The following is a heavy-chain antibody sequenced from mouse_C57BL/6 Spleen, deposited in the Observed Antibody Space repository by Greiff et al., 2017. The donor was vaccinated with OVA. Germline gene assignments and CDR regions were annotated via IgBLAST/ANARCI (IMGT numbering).Heavy chain of an antibody. J-gene: IGHJ4*01. V-gene: IGHV1-82*01. CDR3: ARHYDYDDAMDY. CDR1: GYAFSSSW. CDR2: IYPGDGDT. Sequence: VQLQQSGPELVKPGASVKISCKASGYAFSSSWMNWVKQRPGKGLEWIGRIYPGDGDTNYNGKFKGKATLTADKSSSTAYMQRSSLTSEDSAVYFCARHYDYDDAMDYWGQGTSVTVSS. D-gene: IGHD2-4*01.